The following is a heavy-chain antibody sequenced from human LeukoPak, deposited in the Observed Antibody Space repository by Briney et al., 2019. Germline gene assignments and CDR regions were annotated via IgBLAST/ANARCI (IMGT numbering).Heavy chain of an antibody. J-gene: IGHJ4*02. CDR1: GYTFTSYD. V-gene: IGHV1-8*01. Sequence: ASVKVSCTASGYTFTSYDINWVRQATGQGLEWMGWMNPNSGNTGYAQKFQCRVTMTRNTCISTAYMELSSLRSEDTAVYYCARGTPYSGYLVYWGQGTLVTVSS. CDR3: ARGTPYSGYLVY. CDR2: MNPNSGNT. D-gene: IGHD3-22*01.